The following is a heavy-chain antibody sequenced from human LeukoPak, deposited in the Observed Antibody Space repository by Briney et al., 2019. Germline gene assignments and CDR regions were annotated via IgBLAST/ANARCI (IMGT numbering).Heavy chain of an antibody. Sequence: GGSLRLSCAASAFTFSSNNMNWVRQAPGKGLEWVSYISTSSRNIQYADSVKGRFTISRDNAKNSVYLQMTSLRDEDTAVYYCARSGDYGDYTAYWGQGTLVTVSS. V-gene: IGHV3-48*02. CDR3: ARSGDYGDYTAY. CDR1: AFTFSSNN. CDR2: ISTSSRNI. D-gene: IGHD4-17*01. J-gene: IGHJ4*02.